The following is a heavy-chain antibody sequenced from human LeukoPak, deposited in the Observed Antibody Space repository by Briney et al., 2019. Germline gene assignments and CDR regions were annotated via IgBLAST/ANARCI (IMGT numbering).Heavy chain of an antibody. CDR2: INPNSGGT. CDR1: GYTFTGYY. D-gene: IGHD5-18*01. V-gene: IGHV1-2*02. Sequence: ASVKVSCKASGYTFTGYYMHWVRQAPGQGLEWVGWINPNSGGTNYAQKFQGRVTMTRDTSISTAYMELSRLRSDDTAVYYCARDIGYSYGLDDYWGQGTLVTVSS. CDR3: ARDIGYSYGLDDY. J-gene: IGHJ4*02.